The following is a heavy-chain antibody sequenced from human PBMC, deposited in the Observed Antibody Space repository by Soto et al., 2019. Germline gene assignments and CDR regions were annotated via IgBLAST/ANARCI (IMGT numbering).Heavy chain of an antibody. V-gene: IGHV4-31*03. CDR1: GVSISSGGYY. CDR2: IYHSGRT. D-gene: IGHD4-17*01. Sequence: SETLSLTCTVSGVSISSGGYYWGWIRQHPGKGLEWIGNIYHSGRTYYNPSLKSRVIMSVDTSKNHSSLNLNSVTAADTAMYCCASVIGGDSEYYFDYWGQGALVTVSS. CDR3: ASVIGGDSEYYFDY. J-gene: IGHJ4*02.